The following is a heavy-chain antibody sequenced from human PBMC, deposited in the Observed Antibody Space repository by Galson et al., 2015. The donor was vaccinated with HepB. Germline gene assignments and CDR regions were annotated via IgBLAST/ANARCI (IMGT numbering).Heavy chain of an antibody. V-gene: IGHV3-30*18. CDR3: AKEGGLYSSGWTQYFDY. J-gene: IGHJ4*02. CDR2: ISYDGSNK. Sequence: SLRLSCAASGFTFSSYGMHWVRQAPGKGLEWVAVISYDGSNKYYADSVKGRFTISRDNSKNTLYLQMNSLRAEDTAVYYCAKEGGLYSSGWTQYFDYWGQGTLVTVSS. CDR1: GFTFSSYG. D-gene: IGHD6-19*01.